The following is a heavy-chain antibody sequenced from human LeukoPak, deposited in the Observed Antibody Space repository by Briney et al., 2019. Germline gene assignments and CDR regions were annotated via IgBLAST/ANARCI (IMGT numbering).Heavy chain of an antibody. CDR3: ARDPVYYDSSGYYAFDI. CDR2: IYYSGST. D-gene: IGHD3-22*01. V-gene: IGHV4-39*07. Sequence: SETLSLTCTVSGGSISSSSYYWGWIRQPPGKGLEWIGSIYYSGSTYYNPSLKSRVTISVDTSKNQFSLKPSSVTAADTAVYYCARDPVYYDSSGYYAFDIWGQGTMVTVSS. J-gene: IGHJ3*02. CDR1: GGSISSSSYY.